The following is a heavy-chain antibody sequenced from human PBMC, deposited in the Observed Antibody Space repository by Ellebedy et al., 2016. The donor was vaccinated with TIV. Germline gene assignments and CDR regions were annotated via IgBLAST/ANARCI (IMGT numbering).Heavy chain of an antibody. CDR2: IISNSSYI. V-gene: IGHV3-21*01. J-gene: IGHJ4*02. Sequence: GESLKISCAASGFTFSTYSMNWVRQAPGKGLEWVSSIISNSSYIYYADSVKGRFTISRDNAKNSLYLHMNSLRAEDTAVYYCARAGRPLDYWGQGTLVTVSS. D-gene: IGHD3-10*01. CDR3: ARAGRPLDY. CDR1: GFTFSTYS.